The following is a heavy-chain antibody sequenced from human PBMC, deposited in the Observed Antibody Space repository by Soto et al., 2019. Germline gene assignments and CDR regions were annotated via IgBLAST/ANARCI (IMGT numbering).Heavy chain of an antibody. CDR2: LHWNEDK. CDR1: GFSLSTSGVG. V-gene: IGHV2-5*01. J-gene: IGHJ4*02. Sequence: SCPTLVIPPKTLTLPCTLSGFSLSTSGVGVGWVRHPHGKALEWLALLHWNEDKRYSPSLTSRLTITKDTSKNQVVLTMTNMDPVYTATYYCAHSSRLSFDFWGQGTLVTVSS. D-gene: IGHD3-16*01. CDR3: AHSSRLSFDF.